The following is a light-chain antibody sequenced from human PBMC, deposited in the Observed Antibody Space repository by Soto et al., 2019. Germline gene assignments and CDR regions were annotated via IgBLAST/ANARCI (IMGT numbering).Light chain of an antibody. CDR1: SSDVGGYNC. V-gene: IGLV2-14*01. CDR3: SSYTTSSTLYV. CDR2: EVS. J-gene: IGLJ1*01. Sequence: QSVLAQPASVSGSPGQSITISCTGTSSDVGGYNCVSWYQQHPGKAPKLMIYEVSNRPSGVSNRFSGSKSGNTASLTISGPQAAEEADYYCSSYTTSSTLYVFGTGTKGTV.